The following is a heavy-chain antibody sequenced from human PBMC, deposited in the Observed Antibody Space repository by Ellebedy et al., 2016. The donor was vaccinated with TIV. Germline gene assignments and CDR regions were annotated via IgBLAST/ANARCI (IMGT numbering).Heavy chain of an antibody. Sequence: ASVKVSCKASGYTFTNYYIHWVRQAPGQGLEWMGIINPSGGSTSYAQKFQGRVTMTSDTSTSTVYMKLSSLRSEDTAVYFCARDMNAIVLMVYAPYFDYWGQGTLVTVSS. CDR3: ARDMNAIVLMVYAPYFDY. D-gene: IGHD2-8*01. J-gene: IGHJ4*02. CDR1: GYTFTNYY. CDR2: INPSGGST. V-gene: IGHV1-46*01.